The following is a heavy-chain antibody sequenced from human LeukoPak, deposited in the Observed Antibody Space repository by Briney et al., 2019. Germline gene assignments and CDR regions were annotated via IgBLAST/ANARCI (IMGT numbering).Heavy chain of an antibody. CDR1: GFTFSSYS. J-gene: IGHJ5*02. D-gene: IGHD4-23*01. CDR2: ISSSSSYI. CDR3: ARQLDYGGNSDWSNWFDP. Sequence: GGSLSLSCTAPGFTFSSYSMNWVRQAPGKGLEWVSSISSSSSYIYYADSVKGRFTISRDNAKNSLYLQMNSLRAEDTAVYYCARQLDYGGNSDWSNWFDPWGQGTLVTVSS. V-gene: IGHV3-21*01.